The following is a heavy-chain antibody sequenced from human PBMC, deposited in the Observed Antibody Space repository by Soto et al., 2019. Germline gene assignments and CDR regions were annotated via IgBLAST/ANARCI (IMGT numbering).Heavy chain of an antibody. CDR3: ARPAGHANFYYYLGL. D-gene: IGHD2-8*01. V-gene: IGHV4-59*08. CDR1: GGSINGYY. CDR2: IYYLGST. Sequence: SETLSLTCSVSGGSINGYYWSWFRQPPGKGLEWIGYIYYLGSTDYNPSLKSRVTISIDTSKNQFSLKLSSVTAADPAKYYCARPAGHANFYYYLGLWGKGTTVTVSS. J-gene: IGHJ6*03.